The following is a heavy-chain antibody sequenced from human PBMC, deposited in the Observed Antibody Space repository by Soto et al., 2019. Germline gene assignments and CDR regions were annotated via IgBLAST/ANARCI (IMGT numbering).Heavy chain of an antibody. J-gene: IGHJ6*02. CDR2: IGKSGRDT. D-gene: IGHD3-3*01. Sequence: PGGSLRLSCAASGFIFSSYWMHWVRQAPGKGLVWVSDIGKSGRDTHTADSVKGRFTISRDNVKNSLYLQMNSLRGDDSAVYYCARIRRTFDSYGLDVWGQGTTVTVSS. CDR3: ARIRRTFDSYGLDV. V-gene: IGHV3-21*01. CDR1: GFIFSSYW.